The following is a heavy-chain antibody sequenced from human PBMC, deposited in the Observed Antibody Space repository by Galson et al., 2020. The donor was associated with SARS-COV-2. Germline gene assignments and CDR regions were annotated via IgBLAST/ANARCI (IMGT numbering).Heavy chain of an antibody. CDR3: ARLPRGGAQGLDH. V-gene: IGHV4-39*01. D-gene: IGHD3-16*01. J-gene: IGHJ5*02. CDR2: IYYSGST. Sequence: SETLSLTCTVSGVSISSCSYYWGRIRQPPGKGLEWIGSIYYSGSTYYNPSLKSLVTISVDTSKNQFSLKLSPETAAETDVYYCARLPRGGAQGLDHWGQGTLVTVSS. CDR1: GVSISSCSYY.